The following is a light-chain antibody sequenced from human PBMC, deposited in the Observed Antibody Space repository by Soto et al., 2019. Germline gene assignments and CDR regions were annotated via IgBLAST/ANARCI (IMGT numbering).Light chain of an antibody. V-gene: IGLV1-44*01. CDR2: SNN. Sequence: QSVLTQPPSASGTPGQRVTISCSGSSSNIGSNTVNWYQQLPGTAPKLLIYSNNQRPSGVPDRFSGSKSGTSASLAISGLLSEDEADYYCAAWEDSRNAPYVFGTGTKLTVL. CDR1: SSNIGSNT. J-gene: IGLJ1*01. CDR3: AAWEDSRNAPYV.